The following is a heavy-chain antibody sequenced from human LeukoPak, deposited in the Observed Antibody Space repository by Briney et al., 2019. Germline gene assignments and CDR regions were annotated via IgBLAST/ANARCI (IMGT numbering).Heavy chain of an antibody. CDR2: ISAYNGKT. D-gene: IGHD3-22*01. J-gene: IGHJ4*02. CDR1: GYTFTSYG. CDR3: ARGYYQKGEFDY. V-gene: IGHV1-18*01. Sequence: ASVKVSCKASGYTFTSYGISWVGQAPGQGLEWMGLISAYNGKTNYAQKVQGRVTMTTDTSTSTAYMELRSLRSDDTAVYYCARGYYQKGEFDYWGQGTLVTVSS.